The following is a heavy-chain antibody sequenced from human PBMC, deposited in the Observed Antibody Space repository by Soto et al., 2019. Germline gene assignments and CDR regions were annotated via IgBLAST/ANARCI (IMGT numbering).Heavy chain of an antibody. CDR2: IYHTGST. CDR3: ARDLLYDYGDLSYVFDI. V-gene: IGHV4-30-4*01. J-gene: IGHJ3*02. D-gene: IGHD4-17*01. CDR1: GGSMSRGDYY. Sequence: QVQLQESGPGLVKPSETLSLTCTVSGGSMSRGDYYWSWIRQPPGKGLEWIGLIYHTGSTYYSPSLQCRVAISVDTSKNQFSLKLSSVTAADTAVYYCARDLLYDYGDLSYVFDIWGQGTMVTVSS.